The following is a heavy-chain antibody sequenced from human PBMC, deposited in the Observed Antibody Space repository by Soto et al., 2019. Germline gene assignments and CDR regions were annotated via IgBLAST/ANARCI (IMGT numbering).Heavy chain of an antibody. Sequence: EVQLVESGGGLVQPGRSLRLSYAASGFTFDDYAMHWVRQAPGKGLEWVSGISWNSGSIGYADSVKGRFTISRDNAKNSLYLQMNSLRAEDTALYYCAKDTEHSGSYQGYFDYWGQGTLVTVSS. CDR3: AKDTEHSGSYQGYFDY. V-gene: IGHV3-9*01. D-gene: IGHD1-26*01. CDR1: GFTFDDYA. J-gene: IGHJ4*02. CDR2: ISWNSGSI.